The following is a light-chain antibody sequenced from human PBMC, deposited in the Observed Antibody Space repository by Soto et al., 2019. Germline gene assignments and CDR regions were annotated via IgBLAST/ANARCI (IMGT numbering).Light chain of an antibody. J-gene: IGKJ1*01. Sequence: DIQMTQSPSAMSASVGDRVTITCRASQGIDNYLAWFQQKPGKVPQRLIYAASTLQSGVPSRFSGSGSGTECTLTISSLQPDDFATYYCQQYNSYSPATFGQGTKVDIK. CDR2: AAS. V-gene: IGKV1-17*03. CDR3: QQYNSYSPAT. CDR1: QGIDNY.